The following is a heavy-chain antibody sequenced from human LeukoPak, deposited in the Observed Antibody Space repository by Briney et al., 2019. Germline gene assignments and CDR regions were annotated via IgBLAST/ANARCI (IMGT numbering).Heavy chain of an antibody. J-gene: IGHJ4*02. CDR1: GLSFSNSW. V-gene: IGHV3-7*01. Sequence: GGSLRLSCATSGLSFSNSWMNWVRQAPGKGLEWVAGINDDGSEKYYVDSVRGRFTISRDNAKRSLWLQMNSLRAEDTAIYYCARDRGYTTFDYWGLGTLVFVSS. CDR3: ARDRGYTTFDY. D-gene: IGHD3-10*01. CDR2: INDDGSEK.